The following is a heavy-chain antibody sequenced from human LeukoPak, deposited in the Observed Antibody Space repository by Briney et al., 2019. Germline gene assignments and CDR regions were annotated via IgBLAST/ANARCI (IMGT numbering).Heavy chain of an antibody. CDR1: GGTFGSYA. V-gene: IGHV1-69*05. D-gene: IGHD6-6*01. J-gene: IGHJ6*03. CDR2: IIPIFGTA. CDR3: ASTRAIAARHYYYYMDV. Sequence: SVKVSCKASGGTFGSYAISWVRQAPGQGLEWMGGIIPIFGTANYAQKFQGRVTITTDESTSTAYMELSSLRSEDTAVYYCASTRAIAARHYYYYMDVWGKGTTVTVSS.